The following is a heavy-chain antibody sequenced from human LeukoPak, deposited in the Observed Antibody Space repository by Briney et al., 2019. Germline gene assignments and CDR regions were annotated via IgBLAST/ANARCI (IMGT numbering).Heavy chain of an antibody. D-gene: IGHD1-1*01. J-gene: IGHJ2*01. CDR1: GGSISSYY. V-gene: IGHV4-59*01. CDR2: IYYSGST. Sequence: SETLSLTCTVSGGSISSYYWSWIRQPPGKGLEWIGYIYYSGSTNYNPSLKSRLTISVDTSKNQFSLKLSSVTAADTAVYYCARVQQLNPWDWYFDLWGRGTLVTVSS. CDR3: ARVQQLNPWDWYFDL.